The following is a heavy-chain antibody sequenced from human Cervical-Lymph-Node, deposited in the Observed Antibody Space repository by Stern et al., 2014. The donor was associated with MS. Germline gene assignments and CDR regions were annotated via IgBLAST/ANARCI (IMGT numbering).Heavy chain of an antibody. CDR1: GFIFDDYA. J-gene: IGHJ6*02. CDR2: LSWNSGTI. V-gene: IGHV3-9*01. Sequence: MQLVQSGGGLEQPGRSQRLSCAASGFIFDDYAMHWVRQAPGKGLEWVAGLSWNSGTIGYAESVKGRFTISRDNARKSLYQQMNSLRAEDTALYYCVKSMGATYYYYAMDVWGQGTTVIVSS. CDR3: VKSMGATYYYYAMDV. D-gene: IGHD1-26*01.